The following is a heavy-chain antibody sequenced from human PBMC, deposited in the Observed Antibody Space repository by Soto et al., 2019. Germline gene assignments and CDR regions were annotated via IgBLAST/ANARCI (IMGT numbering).Heavy chain of an antibody. Sequence: GGSLRLSCAASGFTFSDYYMSWIRQAPGKGLEWVSYISSSSSYTNYADSVKGRFTISRDNAKNSLYLQMNSLRAEDTAVYYCATQAPYYYDSSGYYYVEVFDIWGQGTMVTV. CDR1: GFTFSDYY. V-gene: IGHV3-11*06. CDR2: ISSSSSYT. D-gene: IGHD3-22*01. J-gene: IGHJ3*02. CDR3: ATQAPYYYDSSGYYYVEVFDI.